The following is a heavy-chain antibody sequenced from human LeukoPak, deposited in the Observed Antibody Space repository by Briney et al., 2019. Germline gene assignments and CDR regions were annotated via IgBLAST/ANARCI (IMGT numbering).Heavy chain of an antibody. CDR1: GFTFSSYW. CDR3: ARDAKYGDYLTGDYYYYYMDV. CDR2: INSDGSST. Sequence: GGSLRLSCAASGFTFSSYWMHWVRQAPGKGLVWVSRINSDGSSTSYADSVKGRFTISRDNAKNSLYLQMNSLRAEDTAVYYCARDAKYGDYLTGDYYYYYMDVWGKGTTVTVSS. J-gene: IGHJ6*03. V-gene: IGHV3-74*01. D-gene: IGHD4-17*01.